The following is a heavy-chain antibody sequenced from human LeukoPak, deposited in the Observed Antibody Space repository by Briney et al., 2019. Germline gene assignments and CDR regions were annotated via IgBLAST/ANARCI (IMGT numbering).Heavy chain of an antibody. V-gene: IGHV1-58*01. CDR2: IVVGSGNT. CDR3: AAIPLPDSRYFDWLTFDY. Sequence: ASVTVSCKASGFTFTSSAVQWVRQARGQRLEWIGWIVVGSGNTNYAQKFQERVTITKDMSTSTAYMELSSLRSEDTAVYYCAAIPLPDSRYFDWLTFDYWGQGTLVTVSS. J-gene: IGHJ4*02. D-gene: IGHD3-9*01. CDR1: GFTFTSSA.